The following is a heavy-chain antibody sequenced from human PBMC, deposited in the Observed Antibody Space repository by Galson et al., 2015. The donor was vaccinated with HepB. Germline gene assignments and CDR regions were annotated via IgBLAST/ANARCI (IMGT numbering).Heavy chain of an antibody. V-gene: IGHV3-21*01. CDR1: GFTFSTYS. CDR3: ARWDYDVLTRYAMDS. CDR2: ISGSSTYI. J-gene: IGHJ4*02. D-gene: IGHD3-9*01. Sequence: SLRLSCAASGFTFSTYSMNWVRQAPGRGLEWVSSISGSSTYIYYADSVKGRFTISRDNAKNSLYLQMNSLRAEDTAVYYCARWDYDVLTRYAMDSWGQGTLVTVSS.